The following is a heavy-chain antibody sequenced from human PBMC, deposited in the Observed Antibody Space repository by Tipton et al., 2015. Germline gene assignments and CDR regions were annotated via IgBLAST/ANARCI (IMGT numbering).Heavy chain of an antibody. Sequence: GLVKPSETLSLTCGIFGGSFSGYYWSWIRQSPGKGLEWIGENNQDGSTNSNPSLKSRDTISVDTSKNRFSLKLTSVTAADTAVYYCARHLNYGGNCHWDYWGQGALVTVSS. CDR3: ARHLNYGGNCHWDY. D-gene: IGHD4-23*01. CDR1: GGSFSGYY. V-gene: IGHV4-34*01. J-gene: IGHJ4*02. CDR2: NNQDGST.